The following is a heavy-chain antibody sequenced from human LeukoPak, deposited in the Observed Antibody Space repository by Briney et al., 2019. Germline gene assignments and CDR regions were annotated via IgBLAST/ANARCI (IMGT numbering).Heavy chain of an antibody. CDR3: ARVMATAERFFDY. Sequence: PSETLSLTCTVSGGSISSYYWSWIRQPPGKGLECIGYIYYSGSTNYNPSLKSRVTISVDTSKNQFSLKLSSVTAADTAVYYCARVMATAERFFDYWGQGTLVTVSS. CDR2: IYYSGST. J-gene: IGHJ4*02. V-gene: IGHV4-59*08. D-gene: IGHD5-24*01. CDR1: GGSISSYY.